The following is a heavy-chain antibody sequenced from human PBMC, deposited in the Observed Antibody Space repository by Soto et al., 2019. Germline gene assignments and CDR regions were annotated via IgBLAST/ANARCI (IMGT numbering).Heavy chain of an antibody. Sequence: GGSLRLSCAASGFTFSSYAMHWVRQAPGKGLEWVAVISYDGSNKYYADSVKGRFTISRDNSKNTLYLQMNSLRAEDTAAYYCARDTREITMVRGVHAAYYYYGMDVWGQGTTVTVSS. J-gene: IGHJ6*02. CDR3: ARDTREITMVRGVHAAYYYYGMDV. CDR2: ISYDGSNK. CDR1: GFTFSSYA. D-gene: IGHD3-10*01. V-gene: IGHV3-30-3*01.